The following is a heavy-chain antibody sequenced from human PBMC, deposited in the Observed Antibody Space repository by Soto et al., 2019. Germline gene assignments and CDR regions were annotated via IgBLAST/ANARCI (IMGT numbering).Heavy chain of an antibody. CDR3: AREELAGPLAYGLDV. CDR1: GFSFSTYS. D-gene: IGHD6-13*01. J-gene: IGHJ6*02. V-gene: IGHV3-21*01. Sequence: GGSLRLSCEASGFSFSTYSMHWVRQAPGKGLEWVSSIGRRSDIYYADSVKGRFTISRDNAKNSVSLQMNSLRDEDTAVYYCAREELAGPLAYGLDVGGQGTTVPVPS. CDR2: IGRRSDI.